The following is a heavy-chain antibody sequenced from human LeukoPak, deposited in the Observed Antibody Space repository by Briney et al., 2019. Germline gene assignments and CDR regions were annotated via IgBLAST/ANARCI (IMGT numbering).Heavy chain of an antibody. V-gene: IGHV1-18*01. CDR2: ISAYNGNT. CDR1: GYTFTSYG. D-gene: IGHD5-18*01. CDR3: ARDPNRGYSYGYHYFDY. Sequence: ASVKVSCKASGYTFTSYGISWVRQAPGQGLEWMGWISAYNGNTNYAQKLQGRVTMTTDTSTSTAYMELRSLRSDDTAVYYCARDPNRGYSYGYHYFDYWGQGTLVTVSS. J-gene: IGHJ4*02.